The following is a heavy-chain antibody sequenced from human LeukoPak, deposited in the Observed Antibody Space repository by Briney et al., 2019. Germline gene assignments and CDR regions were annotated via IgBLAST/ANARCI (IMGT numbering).Heavy chain of an antibody. J-gene: IGHJ4*02. CDR2: IDPSDSYT. V-gene: IGHV5-10-1*01. CDR1: GYSFTSYW. Sequence: GESLKISCKGSGYSFTSYWISWVRQLPGKGLEWMGRIDPSDSYTNYSPSFEGHVTISADKSISTAYLQWSSLKASDIATYYCARHYGAAGDFDYWGQGTLVTVSS. D-gene: IGHD6-13*01. CDR3: ARHYGAAGDFDY.